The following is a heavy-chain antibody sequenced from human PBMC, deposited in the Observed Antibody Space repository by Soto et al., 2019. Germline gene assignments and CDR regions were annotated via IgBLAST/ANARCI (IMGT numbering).Heavy chain of an antibody. Sequence: ASVKVSCKASGYTFTSYYMHWVRQAPGQGLEWMGIINPSGGSTSYAQKFQGRVTMTRDTSTSTVYMELSSLRSEDTAVYYCARDPITGDFWSGYYTGGSYYGMDVWG. D-gene: IGHD3-3*01. V-gene: IGHV1-46*01. J-gene: IGHJ6*02. CDR1: GYTFTSYY. CDR3: ARDPITGDFWSGYYTGGSYYGMDV. CDR2: INPSGGST.